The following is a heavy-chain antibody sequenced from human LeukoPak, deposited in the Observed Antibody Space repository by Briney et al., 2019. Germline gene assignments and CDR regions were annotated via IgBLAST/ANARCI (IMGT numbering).Heavy chain of an antibody. CDR2: ISGSGGST. CDR3: AKDPTMIVVVIPDY. J-gene: IGHJ4*02. CDR1: GFTFSSYA. D-gene: IGHD3-22*01. Sequence: GGSLRLSCAASGFTFSSYAMSWVRQAPGKGLEWVSAISGSGGSTYYADSVKGRFTISRDSSKNTLYLQMNSLRAEDTAVYYCAKDPTMIVVVIPDYWGQGTLVTVSS. V-gene: IGHV3-23*01.